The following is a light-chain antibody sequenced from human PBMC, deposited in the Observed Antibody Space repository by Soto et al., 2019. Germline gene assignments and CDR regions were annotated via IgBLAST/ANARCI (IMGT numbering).Light chain of an antibody. CDR3: QQRSNWPPVT. CDR1: QSVKNY. J-gene: IGKJ4*01. CDR2: DAS. Sequence: EIVLTQSPATLSLSPGERATLSCRASQSVKNYLAWYQQKPGQAPRLLIYDASNRATGIPARFSGSGSGTDFTHTISSLEPEDSAVYYCQQRSNWPPVTFGGGTKVEIK. V-gene: IGKV3-11*01.